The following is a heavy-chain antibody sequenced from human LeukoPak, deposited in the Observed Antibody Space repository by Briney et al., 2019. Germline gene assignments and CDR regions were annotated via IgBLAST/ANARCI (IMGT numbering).Heavy chain of an antibody. CDR1: GGSISSGSYY. J-gene: IGHJ4*02. V-gene: IGHV4-61*02. CDR3: ARRITMIVVVITYAFDY. D-gene: IGHD3-22*01. CDR2: IYTSGST. Sequence: SETLSLTCTVSGGSISSGSYYWSWIRQPAGKGLEWIGRIYTSGSTNYNPSLKSRVTISVDTSKNQFSLKLSSVTAADTAVYYCARRITMIVVVITYAFDYWGQGTLVTVSS.